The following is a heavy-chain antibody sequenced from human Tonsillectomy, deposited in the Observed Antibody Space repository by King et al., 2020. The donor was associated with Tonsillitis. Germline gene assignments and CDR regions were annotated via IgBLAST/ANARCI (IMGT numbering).Heavy chain of an antibody. Sequence: VQLVESGGGLVQPGGSLKLSCAASGFTLSDSHMHWVRQASGKGLEWVGHIRSKVNNYATAYAESRKGRFSISRDDSNNMAYLQMNSLKTEDTAVYYCSRQTSSVHDYWGQGILVTVSS. CDR1: GFTLSDSH. CDR3: SRQTSSVHDY. V-gene: IGHV3-73*02. CDR2: IRSKVNNYAT. J-gene: IGHJ4*02. D-gene: IGHD6-19*01.